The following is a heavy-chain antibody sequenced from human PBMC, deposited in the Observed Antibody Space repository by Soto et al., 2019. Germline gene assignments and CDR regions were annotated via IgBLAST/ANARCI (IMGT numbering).Heavy chain of an antibody. V-gene: IGHV3-74*01. CDR3: AKREGNTYGLFH. Sequence: EVQLVASGGGLVQPGGCLRLSCAASGFSFSSYWIHWVRQAPGKGRVWVGRIKTDGSSTDYADSVKGRFTISRDNAKNTLYLQMNSLSAEDTAVYYCAKREGNTYGLFHWGQGTLVTVSS. CDR1: GFSFSSYW. CDR2: IKTDGSST. D-gene: IGHD5-18*01. J-gene: IGHJ4*02.